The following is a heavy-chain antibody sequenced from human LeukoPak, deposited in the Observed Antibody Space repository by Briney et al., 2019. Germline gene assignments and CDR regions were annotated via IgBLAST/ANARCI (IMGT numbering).Heavy chain of an antibody. CDR1: GGSISSGDYY. V-gene: IGHV4-30-4*01. Sequence: SETLSLTCTVSGGSISSGDYYWSWIRQPPGKGLEWIRYIYYSGSTYYNPSLKSRVTISVDTSKNQFSLKLSSVPAADTAVYYCATRLLLWFGELGWFDPWGQATLVTVSS. D-gene: IGHD3-10*01. J-gene: IGHJ5*02. CDR2: IYYSGST. CDR3: ATRLLLWFGELGWFDP.